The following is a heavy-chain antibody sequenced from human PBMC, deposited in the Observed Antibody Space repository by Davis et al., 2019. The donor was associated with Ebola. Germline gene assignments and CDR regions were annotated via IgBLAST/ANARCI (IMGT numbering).Heavy chain of an antibody. J-gene: IGHJ3*02. D-gene: IGHD3-22*01. V-gene: IGHV1-46*01. CDR3: ARDAYDSSSPYHDAFDI. Sequence: ASVKVSCKASGFTFTHYYVHWVRQAPGQGLEWIGLINPRGGRANYPQKFQGRVTMTRDTSTSTVYMELSSLRSEDTAVYYCARDAYDSSSPYHDAFDIWGQGTMVTVSS. CDR2: INPRGGRA. CDR1: GFTFTHYY.